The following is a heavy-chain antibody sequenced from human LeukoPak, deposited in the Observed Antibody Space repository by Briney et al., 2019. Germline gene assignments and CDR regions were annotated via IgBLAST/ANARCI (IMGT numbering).Heavy chain of an antibody. V-gene: IGHV4-59*12. CDR1: GGPISRYF. CDR3: ARPLASAGTERQSWYFDL. CDR2: SQYSGST. D-gene: IGHD6-13*01. Sequence: WGTLSLTWTVFGGPISRYFWSWVRQAPGKGLEWIGDSQYSGSTKYNPSLKSRVTISVDTSKNQFSLKLGSVTDADTAVYYCARPLASAGTERQSWYFDLWGRGTLVTVSS. J-gene: IGHJ2*01.